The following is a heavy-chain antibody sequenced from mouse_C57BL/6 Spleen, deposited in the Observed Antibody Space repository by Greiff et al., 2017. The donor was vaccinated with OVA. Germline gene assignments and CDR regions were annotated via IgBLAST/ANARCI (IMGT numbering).Heavy chain of an antibody. J-gene: IGHJ2*01. D-gene: IGHD2-3*01. CDR2: INPSSGYT. V-gene: IGHV1-4*01. CDR1: GYTFTSYT. CDR3: ARRWGDYYFDY. Sequence: QVHVKQSGAELARPGASVKMSCKASGYTFTSYTMHWVKQRPGQGLEWIGYINPSSGYTKYNQKFKDKATLTADKSSSTAYMQLSSLTSEDSAVYYCARRWGDYYFDYWGQGTTLTVSS.